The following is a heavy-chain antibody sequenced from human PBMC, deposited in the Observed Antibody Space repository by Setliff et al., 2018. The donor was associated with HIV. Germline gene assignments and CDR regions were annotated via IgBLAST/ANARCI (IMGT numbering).Heavy chain of an antibody. CDR2: IHYTGST. Sequence: SETLSLTCTVSGGSISSGDYYWSWIRQPPGKGLEWIGYIHYTGSTYYNPSLKSRGTISVDTSKNQFSLKLTSVAAADTAMYYCASFFVTTVTNQDYWGQGTPVTVSS. CDR1: GGSISSGDYY. J-gene: IGHJ4*02. V-gene: IGHV4-30-4*08. D-gene: IGHD4-17*01. CDR3: ASFFVTTVTNQDY.